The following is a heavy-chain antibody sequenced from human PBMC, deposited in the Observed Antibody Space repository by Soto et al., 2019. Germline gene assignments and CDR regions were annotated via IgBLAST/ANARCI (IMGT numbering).Heavy chain of an antibody. CDR2: IYWNDDK. D-gene: IGHD3-9*01. CDR3: AHSRYDILTAPGYYFDY. J-gene: IGHJ4*02. CDR1: GFSLSTSGVG. V-gene: IGHV2-5*01. Sequence: SGPTLVNPTHTLTLTCTFSGFSLSTSGVGVGWIRQPPGKALEWLALIYWNDDKRYSPSLKSRLTITKDTSKNQVVLTMTNMDPVDTATYYCAHSRYDILTAPGYYFDYWGQGTLVTVYS.